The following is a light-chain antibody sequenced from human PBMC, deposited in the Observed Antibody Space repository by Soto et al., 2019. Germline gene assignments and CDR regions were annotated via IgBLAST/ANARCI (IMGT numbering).Light chain of an antibody. CDR2: DAS. V-gene: IGKV3-11*01. CDR1: QSVSSY. J-gene: IGKJ1*01. CDR3: QQRSNWS. Sequence: EIVLTQSPATLSLSPGERATLSCRASQSVSSYLVWYQQKPGQAPRLLIYDASNRATGIPDRFRGSGSGTDFTLTINSLEPEDFAVYYCQQRSNWSFGQGTKVDIK.